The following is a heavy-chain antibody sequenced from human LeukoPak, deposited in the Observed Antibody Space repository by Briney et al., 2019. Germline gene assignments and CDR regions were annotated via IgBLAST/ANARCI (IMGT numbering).Heavy chain of an antibody. Sequence: GGSLRLSCAASGLTFTNYAMTWVRQAPGKGLEWVSTIYGSGDGTYYADSVKGRFTISRDNSKNTLYVQMNSLRAEDTAVYYCAKGHAPSGSYADYWGQGTLVTVSS. CDR3: AKGHAPSGSYADY. D-gene: IGHD1-26*01. CDR2: IYGSGDGT. CDR1: GLTFTNYA. J-gene: IGHJ4*02. V-gene: IGHV3-23*01.